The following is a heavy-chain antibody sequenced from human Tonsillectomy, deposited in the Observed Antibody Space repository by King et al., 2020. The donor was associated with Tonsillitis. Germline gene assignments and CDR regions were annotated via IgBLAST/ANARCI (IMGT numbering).Heavy chain of an antibody. D-gene: IGHD2-15*01. CDR2: IYHSGST. J-gene: IGHJ4*02. CDR3: ASVYCSGGSSYHKRFDY. V-gene: IGHV4-30-2*01. Sequence: QLQESGSGLVKPSQTLSLTCAVSGGSISSGGYSWSWIRQPPGKGLEWIGYIYHSGSTYYNPSLKSRVTISVDRSKNQFSLKLSSVTAADTAVYYCASVYCSGGSSYHKRFDYWGQGTLVTVSS. CDR1: GGSISSGGYS.